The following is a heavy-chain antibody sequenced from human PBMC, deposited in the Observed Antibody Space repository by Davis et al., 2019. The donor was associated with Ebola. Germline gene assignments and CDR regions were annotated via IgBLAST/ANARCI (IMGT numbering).Heavy chain of an antibody. CDR1: GYSFSSQW. CDR3: ARHPRYSSGWRWFDP. Sequence: GESLKISCQASGYSFSSQWIGWVRQMPGKGLEWMGIVYPGDSDTRYSPSFQGQVTISADNSISTAYLQWSSLKASDTAIYYCARHPRYSSGWRWFDPWGQGTLVTVSS. J-gene: IGHJ5*02. D-gene: IGHD6-19*01. CDR2: VYPGDSDT. V-gene: IGHV5-51*01.